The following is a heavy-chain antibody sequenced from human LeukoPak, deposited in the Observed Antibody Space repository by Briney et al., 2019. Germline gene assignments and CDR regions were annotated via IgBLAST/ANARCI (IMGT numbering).Heavy chain of an antibody. CDR1: GFTFSSYD. Sequence: GGSLRLSCAASGFTFSSYDMHWVRQATGKGLEWVSGMTPAGDTNYAGSVKGRFTISRENAKDSFYLQMNSLRAGDTAVYYCAREIAAVGTWYFDLWGRGTLVTVSS. CDR2: MTPAGDT. V-gene: IGHV3-13*01. D-gene: IGHD6-13*01. J-gene: IGHJ2*01. CDR3: AREIAAVGTWYFDL.